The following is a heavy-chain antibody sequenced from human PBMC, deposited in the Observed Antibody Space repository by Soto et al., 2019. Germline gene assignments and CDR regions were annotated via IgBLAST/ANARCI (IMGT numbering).Heavy chain of an antibody. CDR3: ARESSGNHNHNWFDP. CDR1: GGSLSPYY. Sequence: SETLSLTCTVSGGSLSPYYWSWVRQPPGKGLEWIGFIWFSGTSTYNPSLRGRVTMSVDTSKNQLSLEMNSVTAAGTAVYYCARESSGNHNHNWFDPWGLGTLVTVS. D-gene: IGHD1-20*01. J-gene: IGHJ5*02. CDR2: IWFSGTS. V-gene: IGHV4-59*01.